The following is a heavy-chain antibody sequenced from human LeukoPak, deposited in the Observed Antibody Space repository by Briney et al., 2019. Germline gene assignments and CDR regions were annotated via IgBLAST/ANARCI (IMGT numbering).Heavy chain of an antibody. CDR1: GGSISSYY. V-gene: IGHV4-59*01. CDR3: ARARGSCSGSSCYSDY. Sequence: SETLSLTCTVSGGSISSYYWSWIRQPPGKGLEWIGYIYYSGSTNYNPSLKSRVTISVDTSKNQFSLKLSSVTAADTAVYYCARARGSCSGSSCYSDYGGQEPLVTVSS. J-gene: IGHJ4*02. CDR2: IYYSGST. D-gene: IGHD2-15*01.